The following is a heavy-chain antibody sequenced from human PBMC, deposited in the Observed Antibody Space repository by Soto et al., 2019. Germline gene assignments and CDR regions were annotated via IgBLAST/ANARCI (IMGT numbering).Heavy chain of an antibody. D-gene: IGHD2-8*02. CDR3: ARHHLLASDAFDI. CDR2: MNPNSGNT. Sequence: GASVKVSCKASGYTFTSYDINWVRQATGQGLEWMGWMNPNSGNTGYAQKFQGRVTVTADESTSTAYMELSSLRSEDTAVYYCARHHLLASDAFDIWGQGTMVTVSS. J-gene: IGHJ3*02. V-gene: IGHV1-8*01. CDR1: GYTFTSYD.